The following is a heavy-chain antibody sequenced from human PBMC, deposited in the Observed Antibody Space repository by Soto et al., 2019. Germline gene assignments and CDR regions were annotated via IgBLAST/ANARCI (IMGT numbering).Heavy chain of an antibody. CDR3: ARTKGDYYGLDV. Sequence: EVQLVESGGGLVKPGGSLRLSCAASGFTFSSYNMNWVRQAPGKGLEWVSSISSASSYVYYADSVKVRFTISRDNARNSLCLQMNSLRAEDTAVYYCARTKGDYYGLDVWGQGTTVTVSS. J-gene: IGHJ6*02. CDR1: GFTFSSYN. D-gene: IGHD3-10*01. CDR2: ISSASSYV. V-gene: IGHV3-21*01.